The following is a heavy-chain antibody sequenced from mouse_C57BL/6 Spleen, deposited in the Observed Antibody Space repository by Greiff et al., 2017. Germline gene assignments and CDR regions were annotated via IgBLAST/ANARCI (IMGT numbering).Heavy chain of an antibody. CDR1: GYAFSSSW. V-gene: IGHV1-82*01. J-gene: IGHJ2*01. CDR3: TTSGYGSSYDY. CDR2: IYPGDGDT. D-gene: IGHD1-1*01. Sequence: VQLQQSGPELVKPGASVKISCKASGYAFSSSWMNWVKQRPGKGLEWIGRIYPGDGDTNYNGKFKGKATLTADTSSNTAYLQLSSLTSEDTAVYYCTTSGYGSSYDYWGQGTTLTVSS.